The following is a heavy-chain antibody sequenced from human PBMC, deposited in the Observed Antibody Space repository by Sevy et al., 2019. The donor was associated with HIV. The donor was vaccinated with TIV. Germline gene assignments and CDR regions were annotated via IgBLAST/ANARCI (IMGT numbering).Heavy chain of an antibody. J-gene: IGHJ6*02. V-gene: IGHV1-2*02. CDR3: AGDGRNTGIAGAGGDV. CDR2: INPNSGGT. D-gene: IGHD6-19*01. CDR1: GYTFTGYY. Sequence: ASVKVSCKASGYTFTGYYMHWVRQAPGQGLEWMGWINPNSGGTNYAQKFQGRVTMTRDTSISTAYMELSRLRSDDTAVYYCAGDGRNTGIAGAGGDVWGQGTTVTVSS.